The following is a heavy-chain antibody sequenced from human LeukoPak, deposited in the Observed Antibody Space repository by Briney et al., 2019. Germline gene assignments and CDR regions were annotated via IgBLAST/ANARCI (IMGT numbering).Heavy chain of an antibody. V-gene: IGHV4-4*07. D-gene: IGHD5-12*01. CDR3: ARGPSFSGYDPPGDY. J-gene: IGHJ4*02. CDR1: GGSISSYY. Sequence: TSESLSLTCTVSGGSISSYYWSWIRQPAEKGLEWLGRINTSGSTNYIPSLKSRITMSVDTSKNQFSLKLTSVTAADTAVYYCARGPSFSGYDPPGDYWGQGPLVTVSS. CDR2: INTSGST.